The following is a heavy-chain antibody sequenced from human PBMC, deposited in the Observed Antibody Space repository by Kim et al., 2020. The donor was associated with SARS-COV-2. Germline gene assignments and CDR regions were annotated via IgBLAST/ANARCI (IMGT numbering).Heavy chain of an antibody. D-gene: IGHD1-26*01. Sequence: SRVTISVDTSKNQFSLKLSSVTAADTAVYYCARGRGRMVGATYYYYGMDVWGQGTTVTVSS. J-gene: IGHJ6*02. CDR3: ARGRGRMVGATYYYYGMDV. V-gene: IGHV4-34*01.